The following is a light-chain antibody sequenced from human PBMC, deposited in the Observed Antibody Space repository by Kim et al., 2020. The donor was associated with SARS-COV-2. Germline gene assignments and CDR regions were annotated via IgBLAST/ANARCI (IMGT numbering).Light chain of an antibody. CDR3: NSRENRGNHLV. Sequence: SSELTQDPAVSVALGQTVRITCQGDSLRSYYASWYQQKPGQAPVLVIYGKNNRPSGIPDRFSGSSSGNTASLTITGAQAEDEADYYCNSRENRGNHLVFG. J-gene: IGLJ3*02. CDR2: GKN. V-gene: IGLV3-19*01. CDR1: SLRSYY.